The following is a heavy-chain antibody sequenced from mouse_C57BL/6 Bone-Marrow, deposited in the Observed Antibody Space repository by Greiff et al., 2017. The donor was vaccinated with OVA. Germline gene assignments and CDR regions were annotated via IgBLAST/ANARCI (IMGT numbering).Heavy chain of an antibody. CDR2: ISDGGSYT. J-gene: IGHJ4*01. CDR3: ARDWGYYYAMDY. CDR1: GFTFSSYA. Sequence: EVNVVESGGGLVKPGGSLKLSCAASGFTFSSYAMSWVRQTPEKRLEWVATISDGGSYTYYPDNVKGRFTISRDNAKNNLYLQMSHLKSEDTAMYYCARDWGYYYAMDYWGQGTSVTVSS. V-gene: IGHV5-4*01.